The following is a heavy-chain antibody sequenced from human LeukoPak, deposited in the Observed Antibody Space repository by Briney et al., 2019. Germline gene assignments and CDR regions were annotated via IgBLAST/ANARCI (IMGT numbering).Heavy chain of an antibody. Sequence: SVKVSCKAPGGTFSSYAISWVRQAPGQGLEWMGGIIPIFGTANYAQKFQGRVTITADESTSTAYMELSSLRSEDTAVYYCASQYYYGSGSYYHFDYWGQGTLVTVSS. V-gene: IGHV1-69*01. CDR2: IIPIFGTA. CDR1: GGTFSSYA. CDR3: ASQYYYGSGSYYHFDY. J-gene: IGHJ4*02. D-gene: IGHD3-10*01.